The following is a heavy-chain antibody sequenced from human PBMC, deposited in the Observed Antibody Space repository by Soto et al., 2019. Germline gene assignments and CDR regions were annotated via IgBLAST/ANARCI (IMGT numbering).Heavy chain of an antibody. Sequence: ASVKVSCKASGYTFTSYGISWVRQAPGQGLEWMGWISAYNGDTNYAQKLQGRVTMTTDTSTSTAYMELRSLRSDDTAVYYCARASAVRGANDYWGQGTLVTVSS. CDR3: ARASAVRGANDY. D-gene: IGHD3-10*01. CDR2: ISAYNGDT. V-gene: IGHV1-18*01. J-gene: IGHJ4*02. CDR1: GYTFTSYG.